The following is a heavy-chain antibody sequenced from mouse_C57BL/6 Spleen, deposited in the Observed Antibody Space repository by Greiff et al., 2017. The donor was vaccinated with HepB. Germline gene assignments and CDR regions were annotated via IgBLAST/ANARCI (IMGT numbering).Heavy chain of an antibody. CDR2: IYPGDGDT. J-gene: IGHJ2*01. D-gene: IGHD3-2*02. V-gene: IGHV1-82*01. CDR3: AREGEDSAGYGY. Sequence: QVQLQQSGPELVKPGASVKISCTASGFNFKGYWMNWVKQRPGKGLEWIGWIYPGDGDTDYDGKFKGKATLTADKSSTTAYMQLSSLTSEDTAVYVCAREGEDSAGYGYWGQGTTLTVSS. CDR1: GFNFKGYW.